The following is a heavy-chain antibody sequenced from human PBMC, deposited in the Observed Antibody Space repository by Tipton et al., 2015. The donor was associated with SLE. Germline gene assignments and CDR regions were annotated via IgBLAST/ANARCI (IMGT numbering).Heavy chain of an antibody. J-gene: IGHJ6*02. D-gene: IGHD6-13*01. CDR1: GGSFSGYY. V-gene: IGHV4-34*01. CDR2: INHSGST. CDR3: ASQHPYYYYGMDV. Sequence: TLSLTCAVYGGSFSGYYWSWIRQPPGKGLEWIGEINHSGSTNYNPSLKSRVTISVDTSKNQFSLKLSSVTAADTAVYYCASQHPYYYYGMDVWGQGTTVTVSS.